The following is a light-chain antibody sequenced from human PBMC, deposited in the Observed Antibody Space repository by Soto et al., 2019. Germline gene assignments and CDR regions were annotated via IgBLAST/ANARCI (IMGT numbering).Light chain of an antibody. CDR1: QGISYY. Sequence: IQLTQSPSSLSASVGDRVTITCRASQGISYYLAWYQQKPGKAPKLLIYVASTLQSGVPSRFRGSGSGTDFTLTISSLQHEDFATYYCQQIDNYPRTFGHGTKVDIK. CDR2: VAS. CDR3: QQIDNYPRT. V-gene: IGKV1-9*01. J-gene: IGKJ3*01.